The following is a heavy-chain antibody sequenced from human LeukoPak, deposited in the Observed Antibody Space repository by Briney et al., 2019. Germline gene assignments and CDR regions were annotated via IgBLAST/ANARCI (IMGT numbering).Heavy chain of an antibody. Sequence: GGSLRLSCAASGFPFSTYWMRWVRQAPGKGLEWVANIRQDGREKYYVDSVRGRFTISRDNAKNSLYLEMNSLRDEDAAVYYCSTVVAGYSDNWGQGTLVTVSS. J-gene: IGHJ4*02. CDR1: GFPFSTYW. CDR3: STVVAGYSDN. V-gene: IGHV3-7*03. D-gene: IGHD6-19*01. CDR2: IRQDGREK.